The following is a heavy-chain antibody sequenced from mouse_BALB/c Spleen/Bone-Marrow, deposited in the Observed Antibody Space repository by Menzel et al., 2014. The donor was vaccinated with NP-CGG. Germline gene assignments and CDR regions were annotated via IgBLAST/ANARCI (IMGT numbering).Heavy chain of an antibody. V-gene: IGHV1-84*02. D-gene: IGHD1-1*01. CDR2: IYPGSGNT. CDR1: GYTFTDYC. J-gene: IGHJ1*01. CDR3: ARPPYYYGSRPCWYFDV. Sequence: QVQLQQSGPELVKPGASEKISCKASGYTFTDYCINWVKQKPGQGLEWIGWIYPGSGNTQYNEKFKGKATLTVGTSSNTAYIQLSNLTSEGTAVYFWARPPYYYGSRPCWYFDVWGAGTTVTVSS.